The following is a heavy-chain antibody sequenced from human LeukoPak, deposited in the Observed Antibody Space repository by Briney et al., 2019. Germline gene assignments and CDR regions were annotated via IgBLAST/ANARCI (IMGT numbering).Heavy chain of an antibody. CDR1: GYTFTSYY. J-gene: IGHJ4*02. D-gene: IGHD2-21*02. CDR3: ARDGMVVTAMDSFDY. Sequence: GAPVKVSCKASGYTFTSYYMHWVRQAPGQGLEWMGIINPSGGSTSYAQKFQGRVTMTRDTSTSTVYMELSSLRSEDTAVYYCARDGMVVTAMDSFDYWGQGTLVTVSS. CDR2: INPSGGST. V-gene: IGHV1-46*01.